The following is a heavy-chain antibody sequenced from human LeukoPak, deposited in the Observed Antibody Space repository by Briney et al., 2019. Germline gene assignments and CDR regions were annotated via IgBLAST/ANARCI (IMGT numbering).Heavy chain of an antibody. CDR1: GFTFSSYG. J-gene: IGHJ4*02. CDR2: IRYDGSNK. D-gene: IGHD6-19*01. CDR3: ARDWGYNSGWGLGYFDY. Sequence: PGGSLRLSCAASGFTFSSYGMHWVRQAPGKGLEWVAFIRYDGSNKYYADSVKGRFTISRDNAKNSLSLQMNSLRAEDTAVYYCARDWGYNSGWGLGYFDYWGQGTLVTVSS. V-gene: IGHV3-30*02.